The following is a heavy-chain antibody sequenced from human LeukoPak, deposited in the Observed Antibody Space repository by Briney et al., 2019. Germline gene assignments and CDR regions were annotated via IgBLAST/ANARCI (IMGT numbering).Heavy chain of an antibody. V-gene: IGHV1-69*05. J-gene: IGHJ3*02. D-gene: IGHD6-13*01. CDR3: ARELSGSSWGAFDI. CDR2: IIPIFGIA. CDR1: GGTFSSYA. Sequence: ASVKVSCKASGGTFSSYAISWVRQAPGQGLEWMGGIIPIFGIANYAQKFQGRVTITTDESTSTAYMELSSLRSEDTAVYYCARELSGSSWGAFDIWGQGTMVTVSS.